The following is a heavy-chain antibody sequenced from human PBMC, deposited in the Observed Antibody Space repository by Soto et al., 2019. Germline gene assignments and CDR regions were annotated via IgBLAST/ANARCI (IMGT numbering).Heavy chain of an antibody. J-gene: IGHJ4*02. Sequence: EVQLVESGGDLVKPGGSLRLSCEDSGFTFSSYSLIWVRQAPGKGLEWVSAISRDSIYIFYADSVRGRFTISRDNAKKSVYLQMDSLSAEDTAIYYCARGGLEITIHLDHWGQGTLVTVSS. CDR2: ISRDSIYI. CDR1: GFTFSSYS. CDR3: ARGGLEITIHLDH. D-gene: IGHD3-10*01. V-gene: IGHV3-21*04.